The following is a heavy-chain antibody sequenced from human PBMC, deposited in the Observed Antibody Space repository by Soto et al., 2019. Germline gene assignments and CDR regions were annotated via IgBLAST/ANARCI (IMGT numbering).Heavy chain of an antibody. V-gene: IGHV3-20*01. CDR2: INWNGGST. CDR1: GFTFDDYG. J-gene: IGHJ6*03. Sequence: GGSLRLSCAASGFTFDDYGMSWVRQAPGKGLEWVSGINWNGGSTGYADSVKGRFTISRDNAKNSLYLQMNSLRAEDTALYHCARRKQLVSPYYYMDVWGKGTTVTVSS. D-gene: IGHD6-6*01. CDR3: ARRKQLVSPYYYMDV.